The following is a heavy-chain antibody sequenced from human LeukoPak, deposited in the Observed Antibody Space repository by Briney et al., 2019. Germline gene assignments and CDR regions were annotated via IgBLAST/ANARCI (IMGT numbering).Heavy chain of an antibody. D-gene: IGHD1-26*01. J-gene: IGHJ4*02. CDR2: ISSSSSYI. Sequence: GGSLRLSCAASGFTFSSYAMSWVRQAPGKGLEWVSSISSSSSYIYYTDSVKGRFTISRDNAKNSLYLQMNSLRAEDTAMYYCARDAGAGWELLGRNDYRGQGTLVTVSS. CDR1: GFTFSSYA. CDR3: ARDAGAGWELLGRNDY. V-gene: IGHV3-21*01.